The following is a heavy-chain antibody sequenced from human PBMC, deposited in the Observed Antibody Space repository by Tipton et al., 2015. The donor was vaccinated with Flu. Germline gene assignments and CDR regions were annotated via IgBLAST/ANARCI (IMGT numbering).Heavy chain of an antibody. CDR3: ATYGSGGRANAFDI. CDR1: GGSVSSGSYY. CDR2: IYYSGST. D-gene: IGHD3-10*01. J-gene: IGHJ3*02. V-gene: IGHV4-61*01. Sequence: GLVKPSETLSLTCTVSGGSVSSGSYYWSWIRQPPGKGLEWIGYIYYSGSTNYNPSLKSRVTISVDTSKNQFSLKLSSVTAADTAVYYCATYGSGGRANAFDIWGQGTMVTVSS.